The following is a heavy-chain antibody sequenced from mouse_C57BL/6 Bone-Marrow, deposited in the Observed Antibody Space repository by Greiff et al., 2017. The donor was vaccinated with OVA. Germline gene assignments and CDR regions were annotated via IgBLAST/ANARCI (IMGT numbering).Heavy chain of an antibody. CDR3: AGDRDDGKAYFDV. V-gene: IGHV12-3*01. CDR2: ITHSGKT. Sequence: QVQLKESGPGLVKPSQSLFLTCSITGFPITSGYYWIWNRQSPGKPLEWMGYITHSGKTFYNPSFQSPISFTRETSTNQFFLQLSSVTTEDAAKYCCAGDRDDGKAYFDVWGTGTTVTVSS. D-gene: IGHD1-1*01. J-gene: IGHJ1*03. CDR1: GFPITSGYY.